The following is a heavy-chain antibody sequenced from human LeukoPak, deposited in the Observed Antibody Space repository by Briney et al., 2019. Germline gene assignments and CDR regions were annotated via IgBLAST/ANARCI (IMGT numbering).Heavy chain of an antibody. D-gene: IGHD1-26*01. Sequence: SVKVSCKASGGTFSNYAITWVRQAPGQGLEWMGGIIPIFGTANYAQKFQGRVTITTDESTSTAYMELSSLRSEDTAVYYCARGEPDGFYDCYYMDIWGKGTTVTVSS. J-gene: IGHJ6*03. CDR3: ARGEPDGFYDCYYMDI. CDR1: GGTFSNYA. V-gene: IGHV1-69*05. CDR2: IIPIFGTA.